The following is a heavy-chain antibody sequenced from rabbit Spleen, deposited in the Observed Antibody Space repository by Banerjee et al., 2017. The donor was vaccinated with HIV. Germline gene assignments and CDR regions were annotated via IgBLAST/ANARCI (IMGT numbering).Heavy chain of an antibody. J-gene: IGHJ4*01. CDR2: IDPVFGST. D-gene: IGHD8-1*01. CDR1: GFDFSNYF. V-gene: IGHV1S7*01. CDR3: ARLGAGSNYWLHEYYFNL. Sequence: QLKETGGGLVQPGGSLKVSCKASGFDFSNYFMSWVRQAPGKGLEWIGYIDPVFGSTYYASWVNGRFTISSHNAQNTLYLQLNSLTAADTATYFCARLGAGSNYWLHEYYFNLWGPGTLVTVS.